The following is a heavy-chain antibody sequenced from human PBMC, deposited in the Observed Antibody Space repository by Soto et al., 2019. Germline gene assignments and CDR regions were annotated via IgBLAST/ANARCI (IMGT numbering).Heavy chain of an antibody. CDR2: ISAYNGNT. CDR1: GYTFTNYG. D-gene: IGHD3-10*01. CDR3: ARAHGRGSSPTY. Sequence: ASVKVSCKASGYTFTNYGIIWVRQAPGQGLEWMGWISAYNGNTNYAQKVQDRVTMTTDTSTSTAYMELRSLRSDDTAVYYCARAHGRGSSPTYWGQGTLVTVSS. V-gene: IGHV1-18*01. J-gene: IGHJ4*02.